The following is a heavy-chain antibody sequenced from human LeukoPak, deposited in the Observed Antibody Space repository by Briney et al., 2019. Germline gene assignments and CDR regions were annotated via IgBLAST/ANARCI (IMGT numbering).Heavy chain of an antibody. D-gene: IGHD3/OR15-3a*01. CDR1: GFTFSSYE. V-gene: IGHV3-48*03. Sequence: GGSLRLSCAASGFTFSSYEMNWVRQAPRKGLEWVSYISSSGGIIYYADSVKGRFTISRDNAKNSLYLQMNSLRAEDTAVYYCARDWPPWTLDYWGQGTLVTVSS. CDR3: ARDWPPWTLDY. J-gene: IGHJ4*02. CDR2: ISSSGGII.